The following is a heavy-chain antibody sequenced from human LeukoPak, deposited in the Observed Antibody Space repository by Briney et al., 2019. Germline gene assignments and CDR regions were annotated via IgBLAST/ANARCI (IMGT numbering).Heavy chain of an antibody. V-gene: IGHV3-21*01. J-gene: IGHJ6*04. CDR1: GFSFSSFS. CDR2: ISGGSSFT. D-gene: IGHD3-10*02. CDR3: AELGITMIGGV. Sequence: PRGSLRLSCAASGFSFSSFSMNWVRQAPGKGLEWVSYISGGSSFTYYVDSVKGRFTISRDNAKNSLYLQMNSLRAEDTAVYYCAELGITMIGGVWGKGTTVTISS.